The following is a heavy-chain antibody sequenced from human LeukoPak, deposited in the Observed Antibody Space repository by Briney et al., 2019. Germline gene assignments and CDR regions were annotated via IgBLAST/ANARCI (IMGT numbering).Heavy chain of an antibody. J-gene: IGHJ2*01. D-gene: IGHD3-9*01. CDR2: ISGSGGST. CDR1: GFTVSSNY. CDR3: ARDRRYFDWLFYNWYFDL. Sequence: GGSLRLSCAASGFTVSSNYMSWVRQAPGKGLEWVSAISGSGGSTYYADSVKGRFTISRDNAKNSLYLQMNSLRAEDTALYHCARDRRYFDWLFYNWYFDLWGRGTLVTVSS. V-gene: IGHV3-23*01.